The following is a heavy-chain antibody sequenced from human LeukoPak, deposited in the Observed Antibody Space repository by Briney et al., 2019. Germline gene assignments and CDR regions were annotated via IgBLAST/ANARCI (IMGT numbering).Heavy chain of an antibody. CDR3: ARGGVGPTTNWFDP. Sequence: SETLTLTCTVSGGSISGSGYYWSWIRQPPGKGLEWIGYIYHTGSTYYNPSLASRVTISVDRSKNQFSLRLTSVTAADTAVFYCARGGVGPTTNWFDPWGQGTLVTVSS. CDR2: IYHTGST. J-gene: IGHJ5*02. V-gene: IGHV4-30-2*01. D-gene: IGHD1-26*01. CDR1: GGSISGSGYY.